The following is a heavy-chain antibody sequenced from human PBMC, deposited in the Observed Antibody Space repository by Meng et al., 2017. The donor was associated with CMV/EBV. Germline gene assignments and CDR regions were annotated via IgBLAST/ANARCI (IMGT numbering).Heavy chain of an antibody. CDR2: IYYSGST. Sequence: ESLKIPCTVSGGSVSSGSYYWSWIRQPPGKGLEWIGYIYYSGSTNYNPSLKSRVTISVDTSKNQFSLKLSSVTAADTAVYYCARTRDSSGYYIDYWGQGTLVTVSS. CDR3: ARTRDSSGYYIDY. J-gene: IGHJ4*02. V-gene: IGHV4-61*01. CDR1: GGSVSSGSYY. D-gene: IGHD3-22*01.